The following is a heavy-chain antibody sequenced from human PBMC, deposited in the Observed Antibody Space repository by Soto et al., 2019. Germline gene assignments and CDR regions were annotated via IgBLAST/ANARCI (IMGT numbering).Heavy chain of an antibody. D-gene: IGHD2-2*01. Sequence: GESLKISGKGSGYSFTSYWIGCVRQMPGKGLEWMGIIYPGDSDTRYSPSFQGQVTISADKSISTAYLQWSSLKASDTAMYYCARGAPYCSSTSCYGSYWGQGTLVTVSS. V-gene: IGHV5-51*01. J-gene: IGHJ4*02. CDR1: GYSFTSYW. CDR3: ARGAPYCSSTSCYGSY. CDR2: IYPGDSDT.